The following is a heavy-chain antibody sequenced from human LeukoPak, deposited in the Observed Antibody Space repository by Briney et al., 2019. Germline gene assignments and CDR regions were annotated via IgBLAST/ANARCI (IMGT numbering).Heavy chain of an antibody. Sequence: TGGSLRLSCAASGFTFSRYWMSWVRQAPGRGLEWVANIKHDGSQKYYVDSVKGRITISRDNAKNSLYLQMNGLRAEDTAVYYCARDGMGGIKAFDIWGQGTMVTVSS. V-gene: IGHV3-7*05. CDR3: ARDGMGGIKAFDI. J-gene: IGHJ3*02. CDR2: IKHDGSQK. D-gene: IGHD3-16*01. CDR1: GFTFSRYW.